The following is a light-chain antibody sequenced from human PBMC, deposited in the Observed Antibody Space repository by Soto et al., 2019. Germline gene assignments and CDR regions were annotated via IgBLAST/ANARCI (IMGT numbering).Light chain of an antibody. CDR3: QQSYSSPRA. J-gene: IGKJ1*01. CDR2: AAS. V-gene: IGKV1-39*01. CDR1: QSISTY. Sequence: DIQMTQSPSSLSASVGDRVTITCRASQSISTYLNWYQQKPGKAPNLLIYAASSLQSGVPSRFSGSGSGTDFTLSISSLQPEVFATYYCQQSYSSPRAFGQGTKVEIK.